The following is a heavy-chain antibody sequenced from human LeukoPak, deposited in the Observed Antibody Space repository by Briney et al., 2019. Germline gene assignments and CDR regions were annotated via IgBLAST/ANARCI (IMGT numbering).Heavy chain of an antibody. J-gene: IGHJ4*02. CDR1: GFTFSSYA. D-gene: IGHD2-2*01. CDR2: ISGSGGST. Sequence: GGSLRLSCAASGFTFSSYATSWVRQAPGKGLEWVSAISGSGGSTYYADSVKGRFTISRDDSKNTLYLQMNSLRAEDTAVYYCARDSGPVDQMLSFDVWGQGTLVTVSS. V-gene: IGHV3-23*01. CDR3: ARDSGPVDQMLSFDV.